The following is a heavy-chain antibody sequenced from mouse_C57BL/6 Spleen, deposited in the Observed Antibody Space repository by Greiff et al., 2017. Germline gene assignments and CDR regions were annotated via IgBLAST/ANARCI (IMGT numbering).Heavy chain of an antibody. CDR2: INPGSGGT. D-gene: IGHD4-1*02. Sequence: QVQLQQSGAELVRPGTSVKVSCKASGYAFTNYLIEWVKQRPGQGLEWIGVINPGSGGTNYNEKFKGKATLTADKSSSTAYMQLSSLTSEDSAVYFCARGPNWDGYYFDYWGQGTTLTVSS. CDR3: ARGPNWDGYYFDY. J-gene: IGHJ2*01. CDR1: GYAFTNYL. V-gene: IGHV1-54*01.